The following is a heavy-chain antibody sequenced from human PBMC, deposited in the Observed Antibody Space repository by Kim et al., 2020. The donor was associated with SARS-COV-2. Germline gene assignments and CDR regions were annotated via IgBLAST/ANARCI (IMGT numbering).Heavy chain of an antibody. V-gene: IGHV3-23*01. CDR1: GFTLSNYG. J-gene: IGHJ4*02. Sequence: GGSLRLSCAASGFTLSNYGMGWVRQAPGKGLEWVSTISVSGGTYYAASAKGRFTISRDNSKNTLYLQMNSLRVEDTAVYYCAPRGTVEAGFDYWGQGTLVTVSS. D-gene: IGHD1-26*01. CDR2: ISVSGGT. CDR3: APRGTVEAGFDY.